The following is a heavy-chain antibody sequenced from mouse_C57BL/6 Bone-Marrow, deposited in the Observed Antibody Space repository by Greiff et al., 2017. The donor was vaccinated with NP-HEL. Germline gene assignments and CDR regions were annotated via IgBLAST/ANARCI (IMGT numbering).Heavy chain of an antibody. CDR1: GYTFTSYW. Sequence: VQLQQSGTVLARPGASVKMSCKTSGYTFTSYWMHWVKQRPGQGLEWIGAIYPGNSDTSYNQKFKGKAKLTAVTSASTAYMELSSLTNEDSAVYYGTRRGSYYGSLFAYWGQGTLVTVSA. CDR3: TRRGSYYGSLFAY. J-gene: IGHJ3*01. V-gene: IGHV1-5*01. CDR2: IYPGNSDT. D-gene: IGHD1-1*01.